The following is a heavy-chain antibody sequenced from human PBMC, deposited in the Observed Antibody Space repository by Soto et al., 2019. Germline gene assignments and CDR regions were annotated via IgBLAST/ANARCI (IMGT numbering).Heavy chain of an antibody. CDR2: INAGNWNT. D-gene: IGHD4-17*01. J-gene: IGHJ4*02. CDR3: ARGPDYEGYFDY. CDR1: GYTCTNWA. Sequence: SVRVADHGSGYTCTNWAMHWLHQAPGQRLEWMGWINAGNWNTKYSQKFQGRVTITRDTSASTAYMELSSLRSEDTAVYYCARGPDYEGYFDYWGRGTLVTVSS. V-gene: IGHV1-3*01.